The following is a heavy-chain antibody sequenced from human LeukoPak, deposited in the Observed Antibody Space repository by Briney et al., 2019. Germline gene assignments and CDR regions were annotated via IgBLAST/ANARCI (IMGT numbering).Heavy chain of an antibody. V-gene: IGHV3-7*01. Sequence: GGSLRLSCAASGFTFSSYWMSWVRQAPGKGLEWVANIKQDGSEKYYVDSVKGRFTISRDNAKNSLYLQMNSLRAEDTAVYYCASRYSSGWGYYYMDVWGKGTTVTVSS. J-gene: IGHJ6*03. CDR2: IKQDGSEK. CDR3: ASRYSSGWGYYYMDV. D-gene: IGHD6-19*01. CDR1: GFTFSSYW.